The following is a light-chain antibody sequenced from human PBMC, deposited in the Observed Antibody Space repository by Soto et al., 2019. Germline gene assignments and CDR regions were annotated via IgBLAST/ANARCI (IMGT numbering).Light chain of an antibody. CDR2: DAS. V-gene: IGKV1-5*01. Sequence: IQMTQSPSTLSASVGARVTITCRASQSISSWLAWYQQKPGKAPKLLIYDASSLESGVPSRFSGSGSGTEFTLTISSLQPDDFATYYCQQYSSYSRTFGQGTKVEI. J-gene: IGKJ1*01. CDR3: QQYSSYSRT. CDR1: QSISSW.